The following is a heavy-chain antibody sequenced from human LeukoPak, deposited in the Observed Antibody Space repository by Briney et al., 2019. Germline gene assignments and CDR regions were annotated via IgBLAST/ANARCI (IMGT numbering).Heavy chain of an antibody. Sequence: SETLRLSCSASGFTASSSYWNWIRQSPGKGLEWIANVDYNDSTKYTPSVKGRCTMSLDKSKNQFHLKLEAVNAADTALYFCARRFYEAFDRWGQGTLVTVSS. CDR2: VDYNDST. J-gene: IGHJ5*02. D-gene: IGHD2/OR15-2a*01. CDR1: GFTASSSY. V-gene: IGHV4-59*02. CDR3: ARRFYEAFDR.